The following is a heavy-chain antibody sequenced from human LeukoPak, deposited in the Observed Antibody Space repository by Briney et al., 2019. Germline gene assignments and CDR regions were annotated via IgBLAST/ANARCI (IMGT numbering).Heavy chain of an antibody. D-gene: IGHD4-17*01. CDR2: INPNSGGT. V-gene: IGHV1-2*02. Sequence: ASVKVSCKASGYTFTGYYMHWVRQAPGQGLEWMGWINPNSGGTNYAQKFQGRVTMTRDTSISTAYMELSRLRSDDTAVYYCARERYGDYAYNWFDPWGQGTLVTVSS. J-gene: IGHJ5*02. CDR1: GYTFTGYY. CDR3: ARERYGDYAYNWFDP.